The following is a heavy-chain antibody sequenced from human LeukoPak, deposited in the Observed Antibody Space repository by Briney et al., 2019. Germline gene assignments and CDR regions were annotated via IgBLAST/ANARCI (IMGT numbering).Heavy chain of an antibody. CDR3: ARGPPHTWGDYVRFDP. D-gene: IGHD4-17*01. CDR1: GGSFSGYY. CDR2: INHSGST. J-gene: IGHJ5*02. Sequence: PSETLSLTCAVYGGSFSGYYWGWIRQPPGKGLEWIGEINHSGSTNYNPSLKSRVTISVDTSKNQFSLKLSSVTAADTAVYYCARGPPHTWGDYVRFDPWGQGTLVTVSS. V-gene: IGHV4-34*01.